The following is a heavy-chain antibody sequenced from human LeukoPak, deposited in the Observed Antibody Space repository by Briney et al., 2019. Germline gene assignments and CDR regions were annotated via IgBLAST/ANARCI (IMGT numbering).Heavy chain of an antibody. Sequence: SETLSLTCAVYGGSFSGYYWSWIRQPPGKGLEWIGEINHSGSTNYNPSLKSRDTISVDTSKNQFSLKLSSVTAADTAVYYCARVQLRLVDYWGQGTLVTVSS. D-gene: IGHD5-12*01. CDR1: GGSFSGYY. J-gene: IGHJ4*02. CDR3: ARVQLRLVDY. CDR2: INHSGST. V-gene: IGHV4-34*01.